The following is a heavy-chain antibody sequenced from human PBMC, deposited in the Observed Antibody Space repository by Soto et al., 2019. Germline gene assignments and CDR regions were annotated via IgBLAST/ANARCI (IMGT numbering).Heavy chain of an antibody. V-gene: IGHV4-34*01. CDR2: INDSGST. CDR1: GVTISGYI. D-gene: IGHD1-26*01. CDR3: ARGLITGSSYSGGWYYFDH. Sequence: SETLSLTCAVHGVTISGYIWTLIRKPQGKGLQWIGQINDSGSTYYNPSLESRVIISMHTSNDQFSLELTSVTAADSAMYYCARGLITGSSYSGGWYYFDHWGQGTQVTVSS. J-gene: IGHJ4*02.